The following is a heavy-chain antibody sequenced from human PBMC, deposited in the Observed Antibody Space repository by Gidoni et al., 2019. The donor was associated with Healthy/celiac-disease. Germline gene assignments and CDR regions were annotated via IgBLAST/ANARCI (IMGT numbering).Heavy chain of an antibody. CDR2: IYHSGST. Sequence: QLQLQESASGLANPPQTLSLPCAASGGSISSGGYSWSWIRQPPGKGLEWIGYIYHSGSTYYNPSLKSRVTISVDRSKNQFSLKLSSGTAADTAVYYCARGPLVRLHNWFDPWGQGTLVTVSS. J-gene: IGHJ5*02. CDR1: GGSISSGGYS. V-gene: IGHV4-30-2*01. CDR3: ARGPLVRLHNWFDP. D-gene: IGHD2-15*01.